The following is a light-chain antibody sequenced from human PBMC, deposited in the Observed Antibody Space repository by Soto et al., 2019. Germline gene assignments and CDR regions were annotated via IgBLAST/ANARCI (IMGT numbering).Light chain of an antibody. CDR3: PHYARSVWS. CDR2: GTS. CDR1: QSASSSY. J-gene: IGKJ1*01. Sequence: EIVLTQSPGTLSLSPGERATVSCRASQSASSSYFAWYQQKSGQAPRPLISGTSNRATGIPDRFSGSGSGTDFPLPINRLEPEDCAVYYCPHYARSVWSFGQGTRVEIK. V-gene: IGKV3-20*01.